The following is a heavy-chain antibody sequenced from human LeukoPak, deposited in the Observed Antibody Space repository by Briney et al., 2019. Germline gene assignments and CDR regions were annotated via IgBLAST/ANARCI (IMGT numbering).Heavy chain of an antibody. CDR2: VAADGSST. CDR1: GFTLTDFW. D-gene: IGHD3-3*01. CDR3: ARGENYDFWTTYYTWGHYYYYYYMDV. Sequence: HPGGSLRLSCKASGFTLTDFWMHWVRQAPGKGLVWVSRVAADGSSTYYADYVRGRFTVSRDNAKNSLYPQMDSLRAEDTAVYYCARGENYDFWTTYYTWGHYYYYYYMDVWGQGTTVTVSS. J-gene: IGHJ6*03. V-gene: IGHV3-74*01.